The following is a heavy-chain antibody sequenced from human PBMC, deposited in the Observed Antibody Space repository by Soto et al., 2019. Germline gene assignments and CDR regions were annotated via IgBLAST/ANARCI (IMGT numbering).Heavy chain of an antibody. J-gene: IGHJ6*02. CDR3: ASRGVNDYSDYSAPGPMDV. CDR1: GFTFSDYI. Sequence: PGGSQRLSCAASGFTFSDYISNWVRQAPGKGLEWVSSISSSSSYIYYGNSMKGRFTISRDNAKNSVFLQMNSLRAEDTAVYYRASRGVNDYSDYSAPGPMDVWGQGTTVTVSS. V-gene: IGHV3-21*01. D-gene: IGHD4-17*01. CDR2: ISSSSSYI.